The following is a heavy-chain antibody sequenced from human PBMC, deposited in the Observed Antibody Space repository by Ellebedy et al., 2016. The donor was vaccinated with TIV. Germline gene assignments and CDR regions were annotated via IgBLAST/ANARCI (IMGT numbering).Heavy chain of an antibody. V-gene: IGHV1-3*01. J-gene: IGHJ4*02. CDR3: ARSPYDILTGYLLEYYFDY. D-gene: IGHD3-9*01. Sequence: FQGRVTITRDTSASTAYMELSSLRSEDTAVYYCARSPYDILTGYLLEYYFDYWGQGTLVTVSS.